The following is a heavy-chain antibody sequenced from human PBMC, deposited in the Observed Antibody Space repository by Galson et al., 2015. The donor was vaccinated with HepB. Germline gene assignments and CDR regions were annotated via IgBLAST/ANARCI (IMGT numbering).Heavy chain of an antibody. D-gene: IGHD3-16*01. V-gene: IGHV4-59*01. CDR3: ARLRGRMAAHNWFDP. CDR2: INKSGTS. Sequence: SETLSLTCTVSGGSLNTYYWAWIRQSPGKGLERIGHINKSGTSAYNSSLKTRVTMSADTSRNQFSLTLTSVTAADTAIYYCARLRGRMAAHNWFDPWGQGILVTVSP. J-gene: IGHJ5*02. CDR1: GGSLNTYY.